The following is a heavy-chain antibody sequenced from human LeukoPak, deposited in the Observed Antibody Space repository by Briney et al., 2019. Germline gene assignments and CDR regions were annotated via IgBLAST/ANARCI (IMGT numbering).Heavy chain of an antibody. Sequence: SQTLSLTCTVSGGSISSGSYYWSWIRQPAGKGLEWIGRIYTSGSTNYNPSLKSRVTISVDTSKNQFSLKLNSVTAADTAVYYRARVGPYTPLSSDAFDIWGQGTMVTVSS. CDR1: GGSISSGSYY. D-gene: IGHD4-11*01. CDR2: IYTSGST. CDR3: ARVGPYTPLSSDAFDI. V-gene: IGHV4-61*02. J-gene: IGHJ3*02.